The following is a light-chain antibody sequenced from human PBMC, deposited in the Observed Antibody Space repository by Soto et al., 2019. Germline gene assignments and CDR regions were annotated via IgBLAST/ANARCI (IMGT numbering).Light chain of an antibody. CDR2: RNN. CDR3: VAWDDSLNGYVV. CDR1: NSNIGNKY. J-gene: IGLJ2*01. V-gene: IGLV1-47*01. Sequence: QSVLTQPPSASGTPGQRVTISCSGSNSNIGNKYVYWYQQLPGTAPKLLMYRNNHRPSGVPDRFSGSKSGTSASLAISGLRSEDEADYYCVAWDDSLNGYVVFGGGTKVTVL.